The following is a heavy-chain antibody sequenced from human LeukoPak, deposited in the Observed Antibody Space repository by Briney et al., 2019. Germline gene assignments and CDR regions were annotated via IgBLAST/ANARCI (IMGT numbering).Heavy chain of an antibody. Sequence: SETLSLTCTVSGGSISSYYWSWIRQPPGKGLEWIGYIYTSGSTNYNPSLKSRVTISVDTSKNQFSLKLSSVNAADTAVYYCARGGGSSSWFNWFDPWGQGTLVTVSS. CDR3: ARGGGSSSWFNWFDP. V-gene: IGHV4-4*09. J-gene: IGHJ5*02. CDR1: GGSISSYY. CDR2: IYTSGST. D-gene: IGHD6-13*01.